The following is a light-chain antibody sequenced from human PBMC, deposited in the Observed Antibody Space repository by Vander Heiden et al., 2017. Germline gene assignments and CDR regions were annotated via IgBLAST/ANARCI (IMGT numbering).Light chain of an antibody. CDR1: QSVSTY. J-gene: IGKJ2*01. V-gene: IGKV3-15*01. CDR3: QQFNNWPPYT. CDR2: GAS. Sequence: EIVMTQSPATLSVSPGERATLSCRASQSVSTYLAWYQQKPGQAPRLRIYGASTRAAGVPARFSGSGSGTEFTLTISSLESEDFAVYYCQQFNNWPPYTFGQGTKLEIK.